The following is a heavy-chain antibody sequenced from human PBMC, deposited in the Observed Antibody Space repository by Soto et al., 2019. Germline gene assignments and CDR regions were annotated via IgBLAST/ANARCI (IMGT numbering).Heavy chain of an antibody. V-gene: IGHV1-69*02. D-gene: IGHD2-15*01. Sequence: QVQLVQSGAEVKKPGSSVKVSCKASAGTFSSYTISWVRQAPGQGLEWMGWIIPILGIANYAQKFQGRVTITTDKSTSTAYMELSSLRSEYTAVYYCARWGIVAASNQYYYYYGMDVWGQGTTLTVSS. CDR3: ARWGIVAASNQYYYYYGMDV. CDR1: AGTFSSYT. J-gene: IGHJ6*02. CDR2: IIPILGIA.